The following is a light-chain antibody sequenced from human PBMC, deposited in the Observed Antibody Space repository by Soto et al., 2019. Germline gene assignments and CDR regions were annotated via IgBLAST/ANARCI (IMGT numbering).Light chain of an antibody. J-gene: IGLJ1*01. V-gene: IGLV2-14*03. CDR1: SSDVGAYNY. CDR3: ISYTSISTYV. Sequence: QSALTQPASVSGSPGQSIAISCTGTSSDVGAYNYVSWHQHHPGKVPKLMIYDVNSRPSGVSNRFSGSKSGNTASLTISGLQAEDEADYYCISYTSISTYVFGTGTQLTVL. CDR2: DVN.